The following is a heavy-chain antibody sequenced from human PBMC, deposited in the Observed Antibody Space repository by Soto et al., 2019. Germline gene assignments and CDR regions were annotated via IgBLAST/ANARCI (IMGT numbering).Heavy chain of an antibody. CDR3: ARGPFGVPKNWFDP. J-gene: IGHJ5*02. CDR1: GGTFSSYA. CDR2: NIPIFGTA. Sequence: GASVKVSCKASGGTFSSYAISWVRQAPGQGLEWMGGNIPIFGTANYAQKFQGRVTITADKSTSTAYMELSSLRSEDTAVYYCARGPFGVPKNWFDPWGQGTLVTVSS. V-gene: IGHV1-69*06. D-gene: IGHD3-3*01.